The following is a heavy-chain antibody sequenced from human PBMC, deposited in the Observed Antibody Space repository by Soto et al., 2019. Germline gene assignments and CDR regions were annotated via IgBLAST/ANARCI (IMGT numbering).Heavy chain of an antibody. J-gene: IGHJ5*02. D-gene: IGHD3-3*01. CDR2: INHSGST. Sequence: PSETLSLTCTVSGGSISSGGYYWGWIRQPPGKGLEWIGEINHSGSTNYNPSLKSRVTISVDTSKNQFSLKLSSVTAADTAVYYCARGRTYYDFWSGYYTEWFDPWGQGALVTVSS. CDR1: GGSISSGGYY. CDR3: ARGRTYYDFWSGYYTEWFDP. V-gene: IGHV4-39*07.